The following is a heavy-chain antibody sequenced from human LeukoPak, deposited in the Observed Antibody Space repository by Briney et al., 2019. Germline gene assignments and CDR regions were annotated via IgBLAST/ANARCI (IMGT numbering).Heavy chain of an antibody. V-gene: IGHV4-39*01. CDR1: GFTFSNFW. J-gene: IGHJ4*02. D-gene: IGHD3-10*01. CDR2: IYYSGST. Sequence: GSLRLSCAASGFTFSNFWMSWVRQPPGKGLEWIGSIYYSGSTYYNPSLKSRVTISVDTSKNQFSLKLSSVTAADTAVYYCARSFRGDHDYWGQGTLVTVSS. CDR3: ARSFRGDHDY.